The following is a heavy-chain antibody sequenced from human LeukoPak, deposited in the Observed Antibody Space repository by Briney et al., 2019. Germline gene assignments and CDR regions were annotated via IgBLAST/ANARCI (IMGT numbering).Heavy chain of an antibody. J-gene: IGHJ4*02. CDR3: ARVLGVIDGGYYFDY. CDR2: ISAYNGNT. CDR1: GYTFTSYG. D-gene: IGHD3-16*01. Sequence: GASVEVSCKASGYTFTSYGVSWVRQAPEQGLEWMGWISAYNGNTKHAQKLQGRVTMTTDTSASTAYMELRSLRSDDTAMYFCARVLGVIDGGYYFDYWGQGTLVTVSS. V-gene: IGHV1-18*01.